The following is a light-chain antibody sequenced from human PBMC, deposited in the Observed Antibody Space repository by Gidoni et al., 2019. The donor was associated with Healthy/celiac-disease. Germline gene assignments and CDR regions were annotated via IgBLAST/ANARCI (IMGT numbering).Light chain of an antibody. J-gene: IGLJ3*02. Sequence: QSVLPQPPSASGTPGQRVTISCSGSSSNIGSNTVNWYQQLPGTAPKLPIYSNNQRPSGVPDRFSGSKSGTSASLAISGLQSEDEADYYCAAWDDSLNWVFGGGTKLTVL. V-gene: IGLV1-44*01. CDR1: SSNIGSNT. CDR3: AAWDDSLNWV. CDR2: SNN.